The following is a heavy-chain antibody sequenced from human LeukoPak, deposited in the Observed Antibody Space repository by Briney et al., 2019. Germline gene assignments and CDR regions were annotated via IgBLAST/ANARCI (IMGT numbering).Heavy chain of an antibody. J-gene: IGHJ4*02. CDR2: ISSSSYI. Sequence: PGGSLRLSCAASGFTFSSYSMNWVRQAPGKGLEWVSSISSSSYIYYADSVKGRFTISRDNAKNSLYLQMNSLRAEDTAVYYCARGNRGSVPDYWGQGTLVTVSS. D-gene: IGHD1-26*01. CDR1: GFTFSSYS. CDR3: ARGNRGSVPDY. V-gene: IGHV3-21*01.